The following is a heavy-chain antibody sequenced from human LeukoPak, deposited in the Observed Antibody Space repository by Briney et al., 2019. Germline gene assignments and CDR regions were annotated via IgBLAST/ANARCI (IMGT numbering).Heavy chain of an antibody. J-gene: IGHJ4*02. CDR1: GFIFSRFW. CDR3: VRGNTGTGDY. V-gene: IGHV3-7*03. D-gene: IGHD1/OR15-1a*01. Sequence: GGSLRLSCAASGFIFSRFWMSWVRQAPGKGLEWVANIKEDGSDYYYVGSVKGRFTISRDKAKNSLYLQMNSLRADDTAVYYCVRGNTGTGDYWGQGTLVTVSS. CDR2: IKEDGSDY.